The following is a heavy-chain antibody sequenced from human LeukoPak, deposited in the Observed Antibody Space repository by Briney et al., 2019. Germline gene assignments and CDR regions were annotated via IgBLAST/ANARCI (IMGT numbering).Heavy chain of an antibody. J-gene: IGHJ6*02. CDR3: ARDSSSSSSYYYYYGMDV. CDR2: ISGSGDTT. Sequence: GGSLRLSCAASSFTFSNYAMSWVRQAPGKGLEWVSAISGSGDTTYYEDSVKGRFTISRDNAKNSLYLQMNSLRAEDTAVYYCARDSSSSSSYYYYYGMDVWGQGTTVTVSS. CDR1: SFTFSNYA. D-gene: IGHD2-2*01. V-gene: IGHV3-23*01.